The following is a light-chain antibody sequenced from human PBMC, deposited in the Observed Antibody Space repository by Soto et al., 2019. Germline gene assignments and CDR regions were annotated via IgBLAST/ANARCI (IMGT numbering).Light chain of an antibody. V-gene: IGKV3-11*01. CDR2: DSS. Sequence: EILLTQSPDTLSLSPGERATLSCGASQTVTKYLAWYQQKPGQATRLLIYDSSNRATGVPARFIGSGSGTNFTLTISRLEPEDFAVYYCQQRSNWVTFGGGTKVEI. CDR3: QQRSNWVT. J-gene: IGKJ4*01. CDR1: QTVTKY.